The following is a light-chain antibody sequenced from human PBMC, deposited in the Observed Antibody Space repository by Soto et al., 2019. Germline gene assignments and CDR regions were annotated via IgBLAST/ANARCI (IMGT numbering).Light chain of an antibody. J-gene: IGLJ2*01. V-gene: IGLV6-57*04. CDR1: SGSIASNY. Sequence: NFMLTQPHSVSESPGKTVTISCTRSSGSIASNYVQWYQQRPGSAPTTLIYEDDQRPSGVPDRFSGSIDSSSNSASLTISGLKTEDEAAYYCQSYDSTNPVVFGGGTQLTVL. CDR3: QSYDSTNPVV. CDR2: EDD.